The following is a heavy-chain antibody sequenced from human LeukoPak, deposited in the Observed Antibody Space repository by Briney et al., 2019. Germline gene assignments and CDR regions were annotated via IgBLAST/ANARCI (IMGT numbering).Heavy chain of an antibody. D-gene: IGHD6-19*01. J-gene: IGHJ1*01. CDR2: IYYSGST. V-gene: IGHV4-59*01. Sequence: TSETLSLTCTVSGGSINNYYWSWIRQPPGKGLEWIGYIYYSGSTNYNPSLKSRVTISVDTSKNQFSLKLSSVTAADTAVYYCARETRYSSGRYGEYFQHWGQGTLVTVSS. CDR1: GGSINNYY. CDR3: ARETRYSSGRYGEYFQH.